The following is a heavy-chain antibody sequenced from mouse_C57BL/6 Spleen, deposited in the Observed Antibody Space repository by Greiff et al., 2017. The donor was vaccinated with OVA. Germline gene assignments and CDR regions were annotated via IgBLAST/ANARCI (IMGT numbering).Heavy chain of an antibody. CDR1: GFTFSDYG. D-gene: IGHD2-5*01. CDR3: ARAYYSNYLYYFDY. Sequence: DVKLVESGGGLVKPGGSLKLSCAASGFTFSDYGMHWVRQAPEKGLEWVAYISSGSSTIYYADTVKGRFTISRDNAKNTLFLQMTSLRSEDTAMYYCARAYYSNYLYYFDYWGQGTTLTVSS. CDR2: ISSGSSTI. J-gene: IGHJ2*01. V-gene: IGHV5-17*01.